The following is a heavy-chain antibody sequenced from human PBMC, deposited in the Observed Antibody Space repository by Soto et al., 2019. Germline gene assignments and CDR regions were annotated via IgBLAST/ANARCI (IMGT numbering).Heavy chain of an antibody. CDR2: INPSGGDT. J-gene: IGHJ4*02. D-gene: IGHD6-19*01. CDR3: ARGGSSGWC. CDR1: GYTFTNWH. Sequence: QVQVVQSGAEVKKPGASVKVSCKASGYTFTNWHIHWVRQAPGQGLEWMGVINPSGGDTSYAQKFRDRVAMTRDTSTSTVSMELSSLRSEDTAVYYCARGGSSGWCWGQGTLVTVSS. V-gene: IGHV1-46*03.